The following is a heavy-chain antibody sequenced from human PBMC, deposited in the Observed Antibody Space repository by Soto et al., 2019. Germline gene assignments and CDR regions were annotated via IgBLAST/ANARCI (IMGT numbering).Heavy chain of an antibody. CDR3: ARGWFGPDV. V-gene: IGHV3-74*01. J-gene: IGHJ6*04. D-gene: IGHD3-10*01. CDR1: GVTLSGRS. Sequence: EVQLVESGGGLVQPGGSLRLSCAASGVTLSGRSMLWVRQAPGKGLVWVSGIDNAGTDSTYADSVKGRFTSSRDNAKNMLYLQMNSLRVEHTAVYYCARGWFGPDVWGKGTTVTVSS. CDR2: IDNAGTDS.